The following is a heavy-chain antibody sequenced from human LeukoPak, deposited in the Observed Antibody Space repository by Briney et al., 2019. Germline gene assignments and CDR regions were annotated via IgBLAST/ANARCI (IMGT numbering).Heavy chain of an antibody. D-gene: IGHD1-26*01. J-gene: IGHJ4*02. CDR3: AKDGIGITNMNGIWTFDL. CDR1: GFTFSSYA. CDR2: ISYDGSHE. V-gene: IGHV3-30*04. Sequence: GRSLRLSCAVFGFTFSSYAMHWVRQAPGKGLEWVAVISYDGSHESYADSVKGRFTISRDNSKSTLFLQMNSLRSEDTAMYYCAKDGIGITNMNGIWTFDLWGQGTRVTVSS.